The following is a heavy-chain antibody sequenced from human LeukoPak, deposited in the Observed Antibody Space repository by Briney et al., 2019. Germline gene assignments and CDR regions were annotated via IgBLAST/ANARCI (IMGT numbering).Heavy chain of an antibody. J-gene: IGHJ5*02. Sequence: ASVKLSCTASESPFTRYVITWVPQSTRHGVEWLGWIHPNSGDTNYAQKFQGRVTMTRDTSISTAYMELSRLRSDDAAVYSCARAYYDILTGSLDWFDPWGQGTLVTVSS. CDR2: IHPNSGDT. D-gene: IGHD3-9*01. CDR1: ESPFTRYV. CDR3: ARAYYDILTGSLDWFDP. V-gene: IGHV1-2*02.